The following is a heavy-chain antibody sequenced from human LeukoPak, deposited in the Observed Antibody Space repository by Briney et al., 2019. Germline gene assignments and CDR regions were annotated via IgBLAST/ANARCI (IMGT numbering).Heavy chain of an antibody. CDR2: INHSGST. J-gene: IGHJ5*02. Sequence: SETLSLTCAVYGGSFSGYYWSWIRQPPGRGLEWIGEINHSGSTNYNPSLKSRVTISVDTSKNQFSLKRSSVTAADTAVYYCARGLSRGPFYRPLYYDFWSGYDWFDPWGQGTLVTVSS. D-gene: IGHD3-3*01. V-gene: IGHV4-34*01. CDR3: ARGLSRGPFYRPLYYDFWSGYDWFDP. CDR1: GGSFSGYY.